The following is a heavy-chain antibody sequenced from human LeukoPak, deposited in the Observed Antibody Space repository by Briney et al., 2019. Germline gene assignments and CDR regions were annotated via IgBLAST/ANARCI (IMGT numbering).Heavy chain of an antibody. J-gene: IGHJ4*02. Sequence: GGSLRLSCAASGFTFSSYSMNWVRQAPGKGLEWVSSISSSSSYIYYADSVKGRFTISRDNAKNSLYLQMNSLRAEDTAVYYCARDFGSYYFDYWGQGTLVTVSS. CDR1: GFTFSSYS. V-gene: IGHV3-21*01. CDR2: ISSSSSYI. CDR3: ARDFGSYYFDY. D-gene: IGHD1-26*01.